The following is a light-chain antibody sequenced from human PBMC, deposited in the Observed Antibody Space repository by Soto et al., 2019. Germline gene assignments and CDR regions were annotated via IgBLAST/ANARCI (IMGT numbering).Light chain of an antibody. CDR1: SSDVGGYNY. CDR2: DVS. CDR3: CSYAGSYTFYV. Sequence: QSVLTQPRSVSGSPGQSVTISCTGTSSDVGGYNYVSWYQQHPGKAPKLMIYDVSKRPSGVPDRFSGSKSGNTASLTISGLQAEDEDDYYCCSYAGSYTFYVFGTGTKVTVL. J-gene: IGLJ1*01. V-gene: IGLV2-11*01.